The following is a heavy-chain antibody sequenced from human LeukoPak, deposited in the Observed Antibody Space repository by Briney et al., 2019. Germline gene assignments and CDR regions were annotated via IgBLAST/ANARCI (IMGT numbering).Heavy chain of an antibody. V-gene: IGHV3-23*01. D-gene: IGHD3-22*01. CDR3: AKGGYYDSSGSFYFDY. CDR1: GFTFSSYA. CDR2: ISGSGDNT. J-gene: IGHJ4*02. Sequence: PGGSLRLPCAASGFTFSSYAMSWVRQAPGKGLEWVSGISGSGDNTYYADSVKGRFTISRDNSKNTLYVQVNSLGTEDTAAYYCAKGGYYDSSGSFYFDYWGQGTLVTVSS.